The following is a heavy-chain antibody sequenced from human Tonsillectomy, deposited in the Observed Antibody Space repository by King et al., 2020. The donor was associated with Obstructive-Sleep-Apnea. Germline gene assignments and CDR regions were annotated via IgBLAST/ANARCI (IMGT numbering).Heavy chain of an antibody. CDR2: IRGRGGST. V-gene: IGHV3-23*04. Sequence: VQLVESGGSLVQPGGSLRLSCAASGFTFSSYDMSWVRQAPGKGLEWVSAIRGRGGSTYYADSVKGRFTISRDNSKNTLYLQMNTLRAEDTDVYYCAKVKRMDYWPVDYWGQGTLVTVSS. CDR3: AKVKRMDYWPVDY. J-gene: IGHJ4*02. CDR1: GFTFSSYD. D-gene: IGHD2-8*02.